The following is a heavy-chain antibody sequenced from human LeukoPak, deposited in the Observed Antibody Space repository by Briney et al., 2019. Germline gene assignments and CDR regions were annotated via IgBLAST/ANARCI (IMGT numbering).Heavy chain of an antibody. CDR2: IKQDGGEK. CDR1: GFPFSDYG. V-gene: IGHV3-7*01. D-gene: IGHD5-18*01. CDR3: ARERTRRDNYGPADYFDY. Sequence: GSLRLSCAASGFPFSDYGMYWVRQAPGKGLEWVANIKQDGGEKYYVDSVKGRFTISRDNAKNSMSLQMNSLRAEDTAVYYCARERTRRDNYGPADYFDYWGQGSLVTVSS. J-gene: IGHJ4*02.